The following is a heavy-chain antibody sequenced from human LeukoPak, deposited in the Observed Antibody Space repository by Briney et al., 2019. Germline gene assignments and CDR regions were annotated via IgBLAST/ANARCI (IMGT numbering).Heavy chain of an antibody. CDR3: AKDQLRYFDWLLYYFDY. CDR1: GFTFSSYG. D-gene: IGHD3-9*01. CDR2: ISGSGGST. V-gene: IGHV3-23*01. Sequence: GGSLRLSCAASGFTFSSYGMSWVRQAPGKGLEWVSAISGSGGSTYYADSVKGRFTISRDNSKNTLYLQMNSLRAEDTAVYYCAKDQLRYFDWLLYYFDYWGQGTLVTVSS. J-gene: IGHJ4*02.